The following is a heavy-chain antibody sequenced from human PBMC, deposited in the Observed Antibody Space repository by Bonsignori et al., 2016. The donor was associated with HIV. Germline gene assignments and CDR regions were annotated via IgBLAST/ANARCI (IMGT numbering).Heavy chain of an antibody. V-gene: IGHV3-30*02. CDR1: GFTFSSYG. D-gene: IGHD7-27*01. CDR3: AILGPNWGSELLDY. Sequence: GESLKISCAASGFTFSSYGMHWVRQAPGKGLEWVAFIRYDGSNKYYADSVKGRFTISRDNSKNTLYLQMNSLRAEDTAVYYCAILGPNWGSELLDYWGQGTLVTVSS. CDR2: IRYDGSNK. J-gene: IGHJ4*02.